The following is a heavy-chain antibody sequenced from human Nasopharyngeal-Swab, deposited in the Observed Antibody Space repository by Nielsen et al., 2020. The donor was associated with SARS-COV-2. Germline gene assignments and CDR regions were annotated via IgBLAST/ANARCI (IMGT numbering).Heavy chain of an antibody. Sequence: ASVKVSCKASGYTFTSYAMNWVRQAPGQGLEWMGWINTNTGSPTYAQGFTGRFVFSLDTSVSTAYLQISRLKAEDTAVYYCARGDWYSSSWLLKSYYFDYWGQGTLVTVSS. CDR2: INTNTGSP. D-gene: IGHD6-13*01. J-gene: IGHJ4*02. CDR3: ARGDWYSSSWLLKSYYFDY. V-gene: IGHV7-4-1*02. CDR1: GYTFTSYA.